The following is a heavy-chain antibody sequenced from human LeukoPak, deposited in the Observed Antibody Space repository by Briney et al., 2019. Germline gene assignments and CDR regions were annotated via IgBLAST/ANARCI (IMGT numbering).Heavy chain of an antibody. CDR2: IRYDGSNK. D-gene: IGHD5-24*01. J-gene: IGHJ4*02. Sequence: GGSLRLSCAASGFTFSSYGMHWVRQAPGKGLEWVTFIRYDGSNKYYADSVKGRFTISRDNSKNNLYLQMNSLRADDTAVYYCAKSGYNRFDYWGQGTLVTVSS. V-gene: IGHV3-30*02. CDR3: AKSGYNRFDY. CDR1: GFTFSSYG.